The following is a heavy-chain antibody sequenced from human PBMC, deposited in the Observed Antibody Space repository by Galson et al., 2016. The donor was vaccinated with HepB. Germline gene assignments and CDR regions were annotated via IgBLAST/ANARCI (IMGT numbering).Heavy chain of an antibody. D-gene: IGHD3-10*01. CDR3: TANRGGSGSYDY. CDR1: GDSISSGGYY. CDR2: IYYTGTT. V-gene: IGHV4-31*03. Sequence: LSLTCSVSGDSISSGGYYWTWIRPHPGKGLEWIGYIYYTGTTFYKPSLKSRLKLSVDTSKNLFSLNLTSVTATDTAIYYCTANRGGSGSYDYWGQGTVVTVSS. J-gene: IGHJ4*02.